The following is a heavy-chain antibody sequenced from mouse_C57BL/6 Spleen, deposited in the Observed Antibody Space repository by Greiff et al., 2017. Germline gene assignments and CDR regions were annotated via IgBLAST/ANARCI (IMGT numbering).Heavy chain of an antibody. CDR1: GYSFTDYN. D-gene: IGHD1-1*01. CDR2: INPNYGTT. J-gene: IGHJ4*01. V-gene: IGHV1-39*01. Sequence: EVQLQQSGPELVKPGASVKISCKASGYSFTDYNMNWVKQSNGKSLERIGVINPNYGTTSYNQKFKGKATLTVDQSSSTAYMQLNSLTSEDSAVYYCARGFTTVPGTDRYYAMDYWGQGTSVTVSS. CDR3: ARGFTTVPGTDRYYAMDY.